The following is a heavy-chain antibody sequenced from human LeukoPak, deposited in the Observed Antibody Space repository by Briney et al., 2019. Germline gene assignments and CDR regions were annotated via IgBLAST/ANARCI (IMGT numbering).Heavy chain of an antibody. V-gene: IGHV6-1*01. J-gene: IGHJ4*02. CDR2: TYFRSRWYN. Sequence: PSQTLSLTCAISGDSVSSNSAAWNWVRQSPSRGLEWLGRTYFRSRWYNDYAISVKSRIIINPDPSKNLFSLKLNSVTAADTAVYYCARGWGPAYCGGDCHRHFDYWGQGTLVTVSS. D-gene: IGHD2-21*02. CDR1: GDSVSSNSAA. CDR3: ARGWGPAYCGGDCHRHFDY.